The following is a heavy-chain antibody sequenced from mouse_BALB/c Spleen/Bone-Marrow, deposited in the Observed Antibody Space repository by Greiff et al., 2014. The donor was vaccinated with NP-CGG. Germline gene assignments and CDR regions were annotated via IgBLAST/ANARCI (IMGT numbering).Heavy chain of an antibody. CDR2: IDPANGNT. CDR1: GFNIKDTY. CDR3: ASYYYGRAWFAY. Sequence: VHVKQSGAELVKPGASVKLSCTASGFNIKDTYMHWVKQRPEQGLEWIGRIDPANGNTKYDPKFQGKATITADTSSNTAYLQLSGLTSEDSAVYYCASYYYGRAWFAYWGQGTLVTVSA. D-gene: IGHD1-1*01. J-gene: IGHJ3*01. V-gene: IGHV14-3*02.